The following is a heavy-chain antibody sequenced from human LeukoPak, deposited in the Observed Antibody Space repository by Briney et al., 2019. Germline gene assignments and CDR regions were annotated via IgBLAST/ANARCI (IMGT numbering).Heavy chain of an antibody. CDR1: GVSFSGYY. D-gene: IGHD6-13*01. J-gene: IGHJ4*02. CDR3: ARVRAAAVPYYFDY. V-gene: IGHV4-34*01. CDR2: IYYSGST. Sequence: SETLSLTCAVYGVSFSGYYWSWIRQPPGKGLEWIASIYYSGSTYYNAPLKSRVTISLDTSKNQFSLNLRSVTAADTAVYYCARVRAAAVPYYFDYWGQGTLVTVSS.